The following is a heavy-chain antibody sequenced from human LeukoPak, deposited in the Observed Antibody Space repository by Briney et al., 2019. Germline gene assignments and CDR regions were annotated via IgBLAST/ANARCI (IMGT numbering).Heavy chain of an antibody. D-gene: IGHD6-13*01. J-gene: IGHJ5*02. V-gene: IGHV4-39*07. CDR1: GGSFSSSSYY. Sequence: PSETLSLTCSVSGGSFSSSSYYWGWIRQPPGKGLEWIGSIYYSGSTYYNPSLKSRVTISVDTSKNQFSLKLSSVSAADTAVYYCARVVAAAGNNWFDPWGQGTLVTVSS. CDR3: ARVVAAAGNNWFDP. CDR2: IYYSGST.